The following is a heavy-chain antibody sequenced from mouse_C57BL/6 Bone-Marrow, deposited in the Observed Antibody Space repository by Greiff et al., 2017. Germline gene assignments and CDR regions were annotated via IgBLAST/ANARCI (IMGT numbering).Heavy chain of an antibody. Sequence: QVQLQQSGAELVRPGTSVKVSCKASGYAFTNYLIEWVKQRPGQGLEWIGVINPGSGGTNYNEKFKGKAKLTADKSSSTAYMQLSSLTSEDSAVYFCARKVGSSYLYFDYWGQGTTLTVSS. J-gene: IGHJ2*01. CDR2: INPGSGGT. CDR3: ARKVGSSYLYFDY. D-gene: IGHD1-1*01. CDR1: GYAFTNYL. V-gene: IGHV1-54*01.